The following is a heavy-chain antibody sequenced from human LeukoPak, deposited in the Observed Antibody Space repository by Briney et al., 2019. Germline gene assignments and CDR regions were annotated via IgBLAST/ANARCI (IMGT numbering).Heavy chain of an antibody. CDR2: ISGSGGST. V-gene: IGHV3-23*01. CDR3: AKDAFVLRYFDWLLFRSPYFDY. D-gene: IGHD3-9*01. J-gene: IGHJ4*02. Sequence: AGGSLRLSCAASGFTFSSYAMSWVRQAPGKGLEWVSAISGSGGSTYYADSVKGRFTISRDNSKNTLYLQMNSLRAEDTAVYYCAKDAFVLRYFDWLLFRSPYFDYWGQGTLVTVSS. CDR1: GFTFSSYA.